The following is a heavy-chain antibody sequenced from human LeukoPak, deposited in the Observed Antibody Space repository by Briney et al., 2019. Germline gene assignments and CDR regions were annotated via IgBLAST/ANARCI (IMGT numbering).Heavy chain of an antibody. J-gene: IGHJ4*02. CDR2: IYPGDSDT. D-gene: IGHD2-21*02. CDR1: GYSFTSYW. Sequence: GESLKISCKGSGYSFTSYWIGWVRQMPGKGLEWMGIIYPGDSDTRYSPSFQGQVTISADKSISTAYLQWSSLKASDTAMYYCAXRAYXGGDCYYYFDYWGQGTLVTVSS. CDR3: AXRAYXGGDCYYYFDY. V-gene: IGHV5-51*01.